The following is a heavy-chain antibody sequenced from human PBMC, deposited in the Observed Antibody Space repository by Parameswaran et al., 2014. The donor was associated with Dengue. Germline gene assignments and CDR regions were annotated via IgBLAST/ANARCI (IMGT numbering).Heavy chain of an antibody. CDR3: AKGLQVRSYYDFWSGYLNENYYYMDV. CDR2: ISYDGSNK. J-gene: IGHJ6*03. Sequence: VRQMPGKGLEWVAVISYDGSNKYYADSVKGRFTISRDNSKNTLYLQMNSLRAEDTAVYYCAKGLQVRSYYDFWSGYLNENYYYMDVWGKGTTVTVSS. V-gene: IGHV3-30*18. D-gene: IGHD3-3*01.